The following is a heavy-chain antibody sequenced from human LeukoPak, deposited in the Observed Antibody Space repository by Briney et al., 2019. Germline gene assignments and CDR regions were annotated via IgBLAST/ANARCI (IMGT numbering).Heavy chain of an antibody. CDR2: IYYSGST. CDR1: SGSISSYY. Sequence: SETLSLTCTVSSGSISSYYWSWIRQPPGKGLEWIGYIYYSGSTTYNPSLKSRVTISVDTSKNQFSLKLSSVTAADTAVYYCARVPAFYYGDYWTSSNYFDYWGQGTLVTVSS. V-gene: IGHV4-59*01. CDR3: ARVPAFYYGDYWTSSNYFDY. D-gene: IGHD4-17*01. J-gene: IGHJ4*02.